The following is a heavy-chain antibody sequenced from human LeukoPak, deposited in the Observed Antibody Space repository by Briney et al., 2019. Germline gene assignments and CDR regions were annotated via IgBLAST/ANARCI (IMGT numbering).Heavy chain of an antibody. D-gene: IGHD3-10*01. CDR3: AKDLDTHSTIWFGELLN. Sequence: GGSLRLSCAASGFTFGDYAMHWVRQAPGKGLEWVSGISWNSGSIGYADSVKGRFTISRDNAKNSLYLQMNSLRAEDTALYYCAKDLDTHSTIWFGELLNWGQGTLVTVSS. V-gene: IGHV3-9*01. CDR1: GFTFGDYA. CDR2: ISWNSGSI. J-gene: IGHJ4*02.